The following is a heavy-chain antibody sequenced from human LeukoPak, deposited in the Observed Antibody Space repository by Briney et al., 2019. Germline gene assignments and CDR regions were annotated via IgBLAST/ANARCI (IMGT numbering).Heavy chain of an antibody. V-gene: IGHV3-48*01. CDR1: GFTFSTYS. J-gene: IGHJ4*02. D-gene: IGHD2-15*01. CDR2: ISSTSTTI. Sequence: PGGSLRLSCAASGFTFSTYSMNWVRQAPGKGLDWISYISSTSTTIYYADSVKGRFTISRDNAKNSLYLQLNSLRAEDTAVYYCAKPSLGYCSGGSCYGLDYWGQGTLVTVSS. CDR3: AKPSLGYCSGGSCYGLDY.